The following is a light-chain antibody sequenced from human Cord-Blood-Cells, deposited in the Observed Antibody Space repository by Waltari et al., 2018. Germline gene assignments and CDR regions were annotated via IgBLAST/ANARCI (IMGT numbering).Light chain of an antibody. J-gene: IGKJ1*01. Sequence: EIVLTQSPGTLSLSPGDRATLPCRASQSVSSSYLAWYQQKPGQAPRLLIYGASSRATGIPDRFSGSRSGTDFTLTISRLEPEDFAVYYCQQYGSSPRTFGQGTKVEIK. CDR1: QSVSSSY. CDR2: GAS. V-gene: IGKV3-20*01. CDR3: QQYGSSPRT.